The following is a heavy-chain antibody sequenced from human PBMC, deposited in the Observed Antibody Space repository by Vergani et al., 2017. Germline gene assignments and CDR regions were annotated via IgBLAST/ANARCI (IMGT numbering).Heavy chain of an antibody. Sequence: EVQLVESGGGLVKPGGSLRLSCAASGFTFSSYSMNWVRQAPGKGLEWVSSISSSSSYIYYADSVKGRFTISRDNAKNSLYLQMNSLRAEDTAVYYCAGERRELAWGDWYYYGMDVWGKGTTVTVSS. CDR2: ISSSSSYI. V-gene: IGHV3-21*01. J-gene: IGHJ6*04. CDR1: GFTFSSYS. CDR3: AGERRELAWGDWYYYGMDV. D-gene: IGHD2-21*01.